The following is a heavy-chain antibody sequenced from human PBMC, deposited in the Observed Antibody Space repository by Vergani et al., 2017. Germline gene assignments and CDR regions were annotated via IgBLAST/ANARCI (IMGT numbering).Heavy chain of an antibody. CDR1: GGTFSSYA. Sequence: QVQLVQSGAEVKKPGSSVKVSCKASGGTFSSYAISWVRQAPGQGLEWMGRIIPILGIANYAQKFQGRVPITADKSTSTAYMELSSLRSEDTAVYYCARDGIAARRGTFDYWGQGTLVTVSS. CDR2: IIPILGIA. CDR3: ARDGIAARRGTFDY. V-gene: IGHV1-69*09. J-gene: IGHJ4*02. D-gene: IGHD6-6*01.